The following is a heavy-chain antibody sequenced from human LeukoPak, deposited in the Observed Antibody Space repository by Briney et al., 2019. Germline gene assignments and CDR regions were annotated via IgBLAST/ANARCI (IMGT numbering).Heavy chain of an antibody. D-gene: IGHD4-23*01. CDR1: GGSISSSSCY. J-gene: IGHJ4*02. V-gene: IGHV4-39*02. CDR2: IYYSGST. Sequence: SETLSLTCTVSGGSISSSSCYWGWIRQPPGKGLEWIGSIYYSGSTYYNPSLKSRVTISVDTSKNQFSLKLSSVTAADTAVYYCARESFNSEVPYYFDYWGQGTLVTVSS. CDR3: ARESFNSEVPYYFDY.